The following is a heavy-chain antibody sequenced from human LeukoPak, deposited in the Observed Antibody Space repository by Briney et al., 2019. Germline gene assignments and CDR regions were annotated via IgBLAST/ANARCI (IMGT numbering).Heavy chain of an antibody. Sequence: GGSLRLSCVDSEFTFRTYWMHWVRQAPGEGPVWVSRINTDGTTTNYADSVKGRFTISRDNAKNTLYLQMHSLRAEDTAVYYCARDLAGSRDKWGQGTLVTVSS. V-gene: IGHV3-74*01. CDR1: EFTFRTYW. D-gene: IGHD2-15*01. J-gene: IGHJ4*02. CDR2: INTDGTTT. CDR3: ARDLAGSRDK.